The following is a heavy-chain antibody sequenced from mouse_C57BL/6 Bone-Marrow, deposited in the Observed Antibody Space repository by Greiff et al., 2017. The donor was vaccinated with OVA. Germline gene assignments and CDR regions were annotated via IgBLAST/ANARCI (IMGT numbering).Heavy chain of an antibody. Sequence: EVMLVESGGGLVKPGGSLKLSCAASGFTFSDYGMHWVHQAPEKGLEWIAYISSGRSTIYYTDTVKGRFTMSRDNAKTSLFLQMTSLRSEDTAMYYCARTWYEAYWGQGTLVTVSA. CDR1: GFTFSDYG. CDR2: ISSGRSTI. CDR3: ARTWYEAY. D-gene: IGHD2-10*02. J-gene: IGHJ3*01. V-gene: IGHV5-17*01.